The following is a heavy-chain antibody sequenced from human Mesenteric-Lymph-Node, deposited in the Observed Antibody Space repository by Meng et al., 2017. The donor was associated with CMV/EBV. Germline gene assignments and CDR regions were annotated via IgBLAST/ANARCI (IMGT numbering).Heavy chain of an antibody. V-gene: IGHV1-2*02. CDR2: INPNSGGT. D-gene: IGHD2-2*01. Sequence: ASVKVSCKASGYTFTGYYMHWVRQAPGQGLEWMGWINPNSGGTNYAQKFQGRVTMTRDTSISTAYMELSRLRSEDTAVYYCARRYCSSTSCRIPRPLSYGMDVWGQGTTVTVSS. J-gene: IGHJ6*02. CDR1: GYTFTGYY. CDR3: ARRYCSSTSCRIPRPLSYGMDV.